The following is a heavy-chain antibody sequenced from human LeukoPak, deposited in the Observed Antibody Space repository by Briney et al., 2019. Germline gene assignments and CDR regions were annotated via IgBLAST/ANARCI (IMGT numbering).Heavy chain of an antibody. V-gene: IGHV3-21*01. CDR2: ISSGGNYR. CDR3: AGVERCSGCVED. D-gene: IGHD2-15*01. Sequence: GGSLRLSCAASGFTFNSYSMTWVRQAPGMGLEWVSSISSGGNYRYYADSVRGRFTISRDNAKNSLYLQMNSLRAEDTAVYYCAGVERCSGCVEDWGQGTLVTVSS. J-gene: IGHJ4*02. CDR1: GFTFNSYS.